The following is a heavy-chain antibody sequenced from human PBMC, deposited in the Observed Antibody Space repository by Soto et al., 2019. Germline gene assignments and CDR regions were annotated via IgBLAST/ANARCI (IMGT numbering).Heavy chain of an antibody. Sequence: QVQLVESGGGVVQPGRSLRLSCEVSGFSFKTYAMHWVRQAPGKGLEWVSLISYDGRTEYYADSVEGRFTISRDNSKNRLYLHMSSLRPEDTAVYSCASGSYCRGGNCRLAQPPGGFWGQGTMVTVSS. V-gene: IGHV3-30*04. CDR1: GFSFKTYA. D-gene: IGHD2-15*01. CDR3: ASGSYCRGGNCRLAQPPGGF. CDR2: ISYDGRTE. J-gene: IGHJ3*01.